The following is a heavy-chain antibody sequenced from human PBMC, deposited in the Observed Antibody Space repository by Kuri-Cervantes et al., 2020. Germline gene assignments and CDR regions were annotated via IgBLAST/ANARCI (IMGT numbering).Heavy chain of an antibody. Sequence: GESLKISCAASGFTFSSFGMHWVRQAPGKGLEWVAVISYDGSNKYYADSVKGRFTISRDNSKNTLYLQMNSLRAEDTAVYYCARDGGPMTTVTYNYFDYWGQGTLVTVSS. CDR2: ISYDGSNK. CDR1: GFTFSSFG. D-gene: IGHD4-17*01. J-gene: IGHJ4*02. CDR3: ARDGGPMTTVTYNYFDY. V-gene: IGHV3-30*03.